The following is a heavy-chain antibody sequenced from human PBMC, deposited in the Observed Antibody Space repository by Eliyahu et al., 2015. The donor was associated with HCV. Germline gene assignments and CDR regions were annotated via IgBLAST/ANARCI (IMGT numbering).Heavy chain of an antibody. Sequence: EVQLVESGGGLVQPGRSLRLSCAASGFTFDDYAMHWVRQAPGKGLEWVSGISWNSGSIGYADSVKGRFTISRDNAKNSLYLQMNSLRAEDTALYYCAKDMGPYYYDSSGYPGFDYWGQGTLVTVSS. V-gene: IGHV3-9*01. CDR2: ISWNSGSI. CDR1: GFTFDDYA. J-gene: IGHJ4*02. CDR3: AKDMGPYYYDSSGYPGFDY. D-gene: IGHD3-22*01.